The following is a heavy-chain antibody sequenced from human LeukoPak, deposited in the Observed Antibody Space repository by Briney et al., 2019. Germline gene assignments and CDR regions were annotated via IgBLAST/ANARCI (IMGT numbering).Heavy chain of an antibody. V-gene: IGHV4-31*03. Sequence: PSQTLSLTCTVSGGSISSGDYYWSWIRQDPRKGLEWIGYIHYSGSTYYNPSLKSRVTISVDTSKNQFSLKLSSVTAADTAVYYCAREPQYGDRFFDFWGQGTLVTVSS. CDR3: AREPQYGDRFFDF. CDR1: GGSISSGDYY. D-gene: IGHD4-17*01. J-gene: IGHJ4*02. CDR2: IHYSGST.